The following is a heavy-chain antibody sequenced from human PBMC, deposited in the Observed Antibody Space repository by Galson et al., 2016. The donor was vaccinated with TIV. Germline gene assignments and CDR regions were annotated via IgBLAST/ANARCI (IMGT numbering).Heavy chain of an antibody. D-gene: IGHD3-22*01. Sequence: SLRLSCAASGLSASINYMTWVRQAPGKGLEWVSLISDDGNTYYADSVKGRFTISRDNSKNTLYLQMNTLRVEDTAVYFCARDRVVDATYYYYYYGMDVWRQGTAVTVSS. CDR1: GLSASINY. V-gene: IGHV3-66*02. CDR3: ARDRVVDATYYYYYYGMDV. CDR2: ISDDGNT. J-gene: IGHJ6*02.